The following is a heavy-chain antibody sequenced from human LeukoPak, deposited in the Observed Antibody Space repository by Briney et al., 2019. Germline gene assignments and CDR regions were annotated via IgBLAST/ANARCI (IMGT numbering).Heavy chain of an antibody. CDR3: ARVWGSAFDY. CDR1: GGSISSYY. D-gene: IGHD7-27*01. Sequence: SETLSLTCTVSGGSISSYYWSWIRQPAGKGLEWVGEINHSGSTNYNPSLKSRVTISVDTSKNQFSLKLSSVTAADTAVYYCARVWGSAFDYWGQGTLVTVSP. J-gene: IGHJ4*02. V-gene: IGHV4-34*01. CDR2: INHSGST.